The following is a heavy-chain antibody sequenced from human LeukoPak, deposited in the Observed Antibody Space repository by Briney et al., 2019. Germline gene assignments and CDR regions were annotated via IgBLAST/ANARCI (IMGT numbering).Heavy chain of an antibody. Sequence: ASAKVSCKASGYTFTSYDINWVRQATGQGLEWMGWMNPNSGNTGYAQKFQGRVTMTRNTSISTAYMELSSLRSEDTAVYYCARGGGGDLWFGALNTYYFDYWGQGTLVTVSS. J-gene: IGHJ4*02. CDR2: MNPNSGNT. V-gene: IGHV1-8*01. CDR1: GYTFTSYD. D-gene: IGHD3-10*01. CDR3: ARGGGGDLWFGALNTYYFDY.